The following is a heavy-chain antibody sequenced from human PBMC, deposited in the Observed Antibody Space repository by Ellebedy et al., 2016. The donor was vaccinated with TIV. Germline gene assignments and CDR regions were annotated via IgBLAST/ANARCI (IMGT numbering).Heavy chain of an antibody. CDR1: GISFRDLT. Sequence: GESLKISCAASGISFRDLTFTWVRQAPGKGLEWLSYISRDSSVIFYADSVRGRFTVSRDNARNSLYLQMNSLRAEDTAVYYCASHIDSHWFDWWGQGALVTVPS. CDR3: ASHIDSHWFDW. V-gene: IGHV3-48*04. J-gene: IGHJ5*01. CDR2: ISRDSSVI.